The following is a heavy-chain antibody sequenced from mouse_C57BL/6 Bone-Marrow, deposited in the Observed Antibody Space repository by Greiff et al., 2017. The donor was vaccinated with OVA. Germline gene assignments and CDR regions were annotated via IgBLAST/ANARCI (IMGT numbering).Heavy chain of an antibody. D-gene: IGHD1-1*01. Sequence: QVQLQQSGAELVRPGASVKLSCKASGYTFTSYGISWVKQRTGQGLEWIGEIYPRSGNTYYNEKFKGKATLTADKSSSTAYMELRSLTSEDSAVYFCARDYGSSYYAMDYWGQGTSVTVSS. CDR2: IYPRSGNT. J-gene: IGHJ4*01. CDR3: ARDYGSSYYAMDY. V-gene: IGHV1-81*01. CDR1: GYTFTSYG.